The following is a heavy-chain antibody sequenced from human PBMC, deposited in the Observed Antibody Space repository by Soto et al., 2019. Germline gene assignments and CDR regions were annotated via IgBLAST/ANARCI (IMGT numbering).Heavy chain of an antibody. J-gene: IGHJ6*02. CDR1: GFTFSSYA. V-gene: IGHV3-30-3*01. D-gene: IGHD3-10*01. CDR2: ISYDGSNK. CDR3: ARDQSGTYGMDV. Sequence: QVQLVESGGGVVQPGRSLRLSCAASGFTFSSYAMHWVRQAPGKGLEWVAVISYDGSNKYYADSVKGRFTISRDNSKNTLYLQMNSLRAEDTAVYYCARDQSGTYGMDVWGQGTTVTVSS.